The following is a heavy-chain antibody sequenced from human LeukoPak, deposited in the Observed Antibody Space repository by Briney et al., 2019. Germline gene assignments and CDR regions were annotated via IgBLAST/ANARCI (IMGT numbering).Heavy chain of an antibody. Sequence: SQTLSLTCTVSGGSISSHYWSWIRQLPGKGLEWIGYIYYSGSTNYNPSLKSRVTISVDTSKNQFSLKLSSVTAADTAVYYCASSSWYGNDFDYWGQGTLVTVSS. D-gene: IGHD6-13*01. V-gene: IGHV4-59*11. CDR1: GGSISSHY. CDR2: IYYSGST. CDR3: ASSSWYGNDFDY. J-gene: IGHJ4*02.